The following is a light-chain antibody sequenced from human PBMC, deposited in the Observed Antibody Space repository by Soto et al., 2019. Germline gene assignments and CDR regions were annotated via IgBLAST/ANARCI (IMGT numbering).Light chain of an antibody. CDR1: SSDVGGYNY. CDR3: SSYAGSNTRADVV. CDR2: EVS. V-gene: IGLV2-8*01. Sequence: QSALTQPPSASGSPGQSVTISCTGTSSDVGGYNYVSWYQQHPGKAPKLMIYEVSKRPSGVPDRFSGSKSGNTASQTVSGLQAEDEADYYCSSYAGSNTRADVVFGGGTKVTVL. J-gene: IGLJ2*01.